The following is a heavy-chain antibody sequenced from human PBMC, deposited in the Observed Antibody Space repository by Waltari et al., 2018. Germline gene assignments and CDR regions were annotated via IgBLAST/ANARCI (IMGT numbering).Heavy chain of an antibody. CDR3: TRWTFAMGFDP. Sequence: QVQVVQSGAEVKKPGASVKVSCKTSGYTFTGYYIHWVRQAPGQGLAWMGWSNPDTGGTNYGQKVQGRVSMTRDTSISTAYMELSSLKSDDTAIYYCTRWTFAMGFDPWGQGTLVTVSS. J-gene: IGHJ5*02. CDR1: GYTFTGYY. V-gene: IGHV1-2*02. CDR2: SNPDTGGT.